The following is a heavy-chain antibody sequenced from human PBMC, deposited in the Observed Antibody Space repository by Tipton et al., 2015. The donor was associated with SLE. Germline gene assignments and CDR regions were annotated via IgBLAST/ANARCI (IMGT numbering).Heavy chain of an antibody. CDR3: ARGRTRATQAWGGYYYYMDV. V-gene: IGHV4-34*01. Sequence: TLSLTCAVYGGSFSGYYWSWIRQPPGKGLEWIGEINHSGSTNYNPSLKSRITISVDTSKNQFSLRLSSVTAADTAVYYCARGRTRATQAWGGYYYYMDVWGKGTKVTVSS. CDR1: GGSFSGYY. J-gene: IGHJ6*03. D-gene: IGHD3-16*01. CDR2: INHSGST.